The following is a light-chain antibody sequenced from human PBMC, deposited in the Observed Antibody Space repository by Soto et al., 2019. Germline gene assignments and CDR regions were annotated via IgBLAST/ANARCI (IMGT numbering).Light chain of an antibody. Sequence: EVVLAHSASTLSLTPGERATLSCRASQSVSSYLAWYQQKPGQAPRLLIYDASNRATGIPARFSGSGSGTDFTLTISSLEPEDFAVYYCQQYHTSLVTFGQGTKVDIK. CDR3: QQYHTSLVT. CDR2: DAS. J-gene: IGKJ1*01. V-gene: IGKV3-11*01. CDR1: QSVSSY.